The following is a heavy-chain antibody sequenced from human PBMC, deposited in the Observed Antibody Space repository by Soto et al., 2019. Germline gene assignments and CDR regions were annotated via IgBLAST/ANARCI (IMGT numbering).Heavy chain of an antibody. Sequence: QITLKESGPTLVKPTQTFTLACTFSGFSLSTSGMGVGWIRQPPGKALEWLALIYWDDDKRYSPSLKSRLTITKDTSKNQVVLTMTNMDPVDPAPYYCAHYRSTSSFDYWGQRTLDTVSS. CDR3: AHYRSTSSFDY. CDR2: IYWDDDK. CDR1: GFSLSTSGMG. V-gene: IGHV2-5*02. D-gene: IGHD6-6*01. J-gene: IGHJ4*02.